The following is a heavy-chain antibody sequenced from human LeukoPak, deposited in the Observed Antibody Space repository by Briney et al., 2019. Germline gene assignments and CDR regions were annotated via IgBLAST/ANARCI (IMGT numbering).Heavy chain of an antibody. Sequence: LSLSCAASGFSFSDYLMDWVRQTPGKGLEWIGYIYTSGSTNYNPSLKSRVTISVDTSKNQFSLKLSSVTAADTAVYYCARRRITGSFDIWGQGTMVTVSS. CDR1: GFSFSDYL. CDR2: IYTSGST. CDR3: ARRRITGSFDI. D-gene: IGHD1-20*01. J-gene: IGHJ3*02. V-gene: IGHV4-4*09.